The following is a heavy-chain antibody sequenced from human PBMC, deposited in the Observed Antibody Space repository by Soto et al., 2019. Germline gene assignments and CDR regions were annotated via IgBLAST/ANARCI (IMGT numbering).Heavy chain of an antibody. CDR1: GFTFSSYW. J-gene: IGHJ4*02. CDR3: AREIATTGLYYFDY. D-gene: IGHD6-13*01. CDR2: MNSDGSSI. Sequence: EVQLVESGGGLVQPGGSLRLSCAASGFTFSSYWMHWVRQAPGKGLVWVSRMNSDGSSITYADSVKGRFTISRDSAXNTMYLEVHSLRAEDTAVYYCAREIATTGLYYFDYWGQGTLVTVSS. V-gene: IGHV3-74*01.